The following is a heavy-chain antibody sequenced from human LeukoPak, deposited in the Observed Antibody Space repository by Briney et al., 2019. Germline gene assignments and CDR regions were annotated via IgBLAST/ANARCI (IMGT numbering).Heavy chain of an antibody. V-gene: IGHV3-21*01. J-gene: IGHJ6*02. CDR1: GFTFSSYS. CDR3: ARVALIAVAGSGMDV. CDR2: ISSSSSYI. D-gene: IGHD6-19*01. Sequence: PGGSLRLSCAASGFTFSSYSMNWVRQAPGKGLEWVSSISSSSSYIYYADSVKGRFTTSRDNAKNSLYLQMNSLRAEDTAVYYCARVALIAVAGSGMDVWSQGTTVTVSS.